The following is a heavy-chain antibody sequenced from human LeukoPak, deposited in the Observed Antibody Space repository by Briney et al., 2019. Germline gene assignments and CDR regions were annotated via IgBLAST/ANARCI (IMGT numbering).Heavy chain of an antibody. J-gene: IGHJ6*02. V-gene: IGHV4-59*01. D-gene: IGHD3-9*01. CDR3: ARDIRDYDILTVAHYGMDV. CDR2: IYYSGST. CDR1: GGSISSYY. Sequence: SETLSLTCTVSGGSISSYYWSWIRQPPGKGLEWIGYIYYSGSTNYNPSLKSRVTISVDTSKNQFSLKLSSVTAADTAVYYCARDIRDYDILTVAHYGMDVWGQGTTVTVSS.